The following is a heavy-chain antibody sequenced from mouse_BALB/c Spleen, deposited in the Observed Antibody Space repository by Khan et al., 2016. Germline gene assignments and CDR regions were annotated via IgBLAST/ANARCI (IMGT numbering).Heavy chain of an antibody. D-gene: IGHD1-2*01. V-gene: IGHV3-2*02. J-gene: IGHJ2*01. CDR1: GYSITSGYG. CDR2: ISYSGST. Sequence: EVKLEESGPGLVKPSQSLSLTCTVTGYSITSGYGWNWIRQFPGNKLEWMGYISYSGSTNYNPSLKSRISITRDTSKNQFFLQLNSVTTEDTATYYCARTARIKYWVQGTTLTVSS. CDR3: ARTARIKY.